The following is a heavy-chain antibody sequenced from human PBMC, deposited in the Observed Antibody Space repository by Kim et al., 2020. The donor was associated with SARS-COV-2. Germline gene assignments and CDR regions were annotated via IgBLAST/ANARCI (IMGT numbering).Heavy chain of an antibody. Sequence: SETLSLTCAVYGGSFSGYYWSWIRQPPGKGLEWIGEINHSGSTNYNPSLKSRVTISVDTSKNQFSLKLSSVTAADTAVYYCARGHSSGWYMRVWFDPWGQGTLVTVSS. D-gene: IGHD6-19*01. CDR1: GGSFSGYY. J-gene: IGHJ5*02. V-gene: IGHV4-34*01. CDR2: INHSGST. CDR3: ARGHSSGWYMRVWFDP.